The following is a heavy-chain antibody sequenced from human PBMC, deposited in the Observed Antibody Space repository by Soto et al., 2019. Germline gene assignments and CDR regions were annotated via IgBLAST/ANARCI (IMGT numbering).Heavy chain of an antibody. J-gene: IGHJ4*02. CDR3: AREGADGYYLSDYFDY. CDR1: GFTFSSYA. CDR2: ISYDGSNK. D-gene: IGHD1-26*01. V-gene: IGHV3-30-3*01. Sequence: QVQLVESGGGVVQPGRSLRLSCAASGFTFSSYAMHWVRQAPGKGLEWVAVISYDGSNKYYADSVKGRFTISRDNSKNTLYLQMNSLRAEDTAVYYCAREGADGYYLSDYFDYWGQGTLVTVSS.